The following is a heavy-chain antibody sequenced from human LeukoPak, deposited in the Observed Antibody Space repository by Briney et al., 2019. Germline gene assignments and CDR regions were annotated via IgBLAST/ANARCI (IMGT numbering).Heavy chain of an antibody. V-gene: IGHV3-7*03. Sequence: GGSLRLSCAASGFTFSSYWMSWVRQAPGKGLEWVANIKQDGSEKYYVDSVEGRFTISRDNAKNSLYLQMNSLRAEDTAVYYCARDRGLYSSSLTPWGQGTLVTVSS. CDR3: ARDRGLYSSSLTP. CDR1: GFTFSSYW. D-gene: IGHD6-6*01. CDR2: IKQDGSEK. J-gene: IGHJ5*02.